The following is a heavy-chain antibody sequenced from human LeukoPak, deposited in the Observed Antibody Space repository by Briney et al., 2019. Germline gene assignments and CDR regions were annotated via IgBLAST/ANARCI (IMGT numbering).Heavy chain of an antibody. D-gene: IGHD3-22*01. J-gene: IGHJ4*02. Sequence: PSETLSLTCTVSGYSISSGYYWGWIRQPPGKGLEWIGSIYHSGSTRYNPSLKSRVTISVDTSKNQFSLKLSSVTAADTAVYYCARDGNYYDSSGRSLDYWGQGTLVTVSS. CDR3: ARDGNYYDSSGRSLDY. CDR2: IYHSGST. V-gene: IGHV4-38-2*02. CDR1: GYSISSGYY.